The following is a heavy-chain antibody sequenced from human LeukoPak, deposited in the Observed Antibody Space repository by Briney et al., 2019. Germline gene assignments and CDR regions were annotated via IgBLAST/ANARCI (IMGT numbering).Heavy chain of an antibody. V-gene: IGHV3-23*01. CDR1: GFTFSSYA. CDR3: AKGGYYDSSGYYGY. J-gene: IGHJ4*02. CDR2: ISGSGGST. D-gene: IGHD3-22*01. Sequence: GGSLRLSCAASGFTFSSYAMSWVRQAPGKGLEWVSAISGSGGSTYYADSVKGRFTISRDNSKNTLYLQMNSLRAEDTAVYYCAKGGYYDSSGYYGYWGQATVVTVSS.